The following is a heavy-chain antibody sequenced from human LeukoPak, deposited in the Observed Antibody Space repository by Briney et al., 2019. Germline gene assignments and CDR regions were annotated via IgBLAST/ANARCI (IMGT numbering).Heavy chain of an antibody. D-gene: IGHD3-16*01. CDR2: IIPILGIT. J-gene: IGHJ4*02. CDR3: ARDPSGGYVPYFDY. CDR1: GGTFSSYA. V-gene: IGHV1-69*04. Sequence: SVKASCKATGGTFSSYAISWVRQAPGQGLEWMGRIIPILGITNYAQKFQGRVTITADKSTSTAYMELSSLRSDDTAVYYCARDPSGGYVPYFDYWGQGTLVTVSS.